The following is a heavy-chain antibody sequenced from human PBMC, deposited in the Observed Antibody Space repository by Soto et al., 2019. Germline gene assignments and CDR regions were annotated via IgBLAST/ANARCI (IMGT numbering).Heavy chain of an antibody. Sequence: EVQLLESGGGWVQPGGSLRLSWAASGFTFSNFAFSWVRQAPGKVLEWVSAISGRGDDYYADSVKGRFTISRDNSKNTLYLQMNSLSAEDTAIYYCAKVRYYYGSATTNWFDPWGQGTLVPVSS. V-gene: IGHV3-23*01. D-gene: IGHD3-10*01. CDR2: ISGRGDD. CDR1: GFTFSNFA. CDR3: AKVRYYYGSATTNWFDP. J-gene: IGHJ5*02.